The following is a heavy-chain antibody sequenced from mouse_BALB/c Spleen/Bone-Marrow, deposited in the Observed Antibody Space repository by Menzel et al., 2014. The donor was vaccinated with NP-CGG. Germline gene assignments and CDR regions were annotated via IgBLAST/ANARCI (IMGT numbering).Heavy chain of an antibody. CDR1: GFTFSSYG. CDR2: INSNGGST. V-gene: IGHV5-6-3*01. CDR3: ARVWYFDY. J-gene: IGHJ2*03. Sequence: EVMLVESGGGLVQPGGSLKLSCAASGFTFSSYGMSWVRQTPDKRLELVATINSNGGSTYYPDSVEGRFTISRDNAKNTLYLQMSSLKSEDTAMYYCARVWYFDYWGQGTSLTVSS.